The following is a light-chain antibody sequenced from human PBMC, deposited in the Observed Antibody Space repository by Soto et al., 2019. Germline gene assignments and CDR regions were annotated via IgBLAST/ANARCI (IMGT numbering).Light chain of an antibody. Sequence: QLVLTQSPSASASLGASVKLTCTLSSGHSTYAIAWHQQQPEKGPRYLMKLNSDGSHKKGDGIPDRFSGSSSGAERYLTISSLQSEDEADYYSQTWGTGYWVFGGGTKLTVL. CDR1: SGHSTYA. CDR3: QTWGTGYWV. CDR2: LNSDGSH. J-gene: IGLJ3*02. V-gene: IGLV4-69*01.